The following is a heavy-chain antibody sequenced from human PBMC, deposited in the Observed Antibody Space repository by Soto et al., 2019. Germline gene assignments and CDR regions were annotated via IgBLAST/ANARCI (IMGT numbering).Heavy chain of an antibody. V-gene: IGHV1-69*02. Sequence: QVQLVQSGAEVKKPGSSVKVSCKASGGTFSSYTISWVRQAPGQGLEWMGRIIPILGIANYAQKFQGRVMITADKSTSTAYMELSSLRSEDTAVYYCARTGRATKTDYWGQGTLVTVSS. CDR1: GGTFSSYT. CDR3: ARTGRATKTDY. J-gene: IGHJ4*02. D-gene: IGHD1-26*01. CDR2: IIPILGIA.